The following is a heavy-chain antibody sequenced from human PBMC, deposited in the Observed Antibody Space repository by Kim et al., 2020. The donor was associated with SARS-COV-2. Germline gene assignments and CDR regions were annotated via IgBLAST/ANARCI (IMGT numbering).Heavy chain of an antibody. Sequence: TIHDADSVKGRFTISRDNAKNSLYLEMNGLRDDDTAVYYCATQGWAQSLGIWGQGTLVTVSS. V-gene: IGHV3-48*02. CDR3: ATQGWAQSLGI. CDR2: TI. J-gene: IGHJ4*02.